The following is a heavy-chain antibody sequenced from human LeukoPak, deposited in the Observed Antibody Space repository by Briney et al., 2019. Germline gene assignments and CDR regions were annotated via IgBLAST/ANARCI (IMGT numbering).Heavy chain of an antibody. CDR2: IYYSGST. D-gene: IGHD3-22*01. CDR3: ARSPSRYYYDSSGYYRYFDY. Sequence: PSETLSLTCTVSGGSISSYYWSWIRQPPGKGLEWIGYIYYSGSTNYNPSLKSRVTVSVDTSKNQFSLKLSSVTAADTAVYYCARSPSRYYYDSSGYYRYFDYWGQGTLVTVSS. J-gene: IGHJ4*02. CDR1: GGSISSYY. V-gene: IGHV4-59*01.